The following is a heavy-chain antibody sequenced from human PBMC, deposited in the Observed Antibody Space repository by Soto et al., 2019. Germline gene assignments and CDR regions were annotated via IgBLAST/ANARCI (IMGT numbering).Heavy chain of an antibody. CDR2: IYYSGST. CDR3: AREKYSAYDFPRGLFDY. Sequence: SETLSLTCTVSGGSISSGGYYWSWIRQHPGKGLEWIGYIYYSGSTYYNPSLKSRVTISVDTSKNQFSLKLSSVTAADTAVYYCAREKYSAYDFPRGLFDYWGQGTLVTVS. J-gene: IGHJ4*02. V-gene: IGHV4-31*03. D-gene: IGHD5-12*01. CDR1: GGSISSGGYY.